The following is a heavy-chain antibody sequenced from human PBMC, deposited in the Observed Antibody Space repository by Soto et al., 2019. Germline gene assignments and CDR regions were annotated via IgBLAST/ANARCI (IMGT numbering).Heavy chain of an antibody. Sequence: ASVKVSCKGSGYTLTELSMHWLRQAPGKGLEWMGGFDPEDGETIYAQKFQGRVTMTEDTSTDTAYMELSSLRSEDTAVFYCAQDHRAGVTMVRGVRNGMAVGGQGTTVPVSS. CDR2: FDPEDGET. D-gene: IGHD3-10*01. J-gene: IGHJ6*02. CDR1: GYTLTELS. CDR3: AQDHRAGVTMVRGVRNGMAV. V-gene: IGHV1-24*01.